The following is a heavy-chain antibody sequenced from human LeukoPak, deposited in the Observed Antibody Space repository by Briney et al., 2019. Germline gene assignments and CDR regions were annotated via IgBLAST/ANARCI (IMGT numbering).Heavy chain of an antibody. CDR2: INQSGST. CDR3: ARDPREWSCTNGVCYTFDY. J-gene: IGHJ4*02. D-gene: IGHD2-8*01. V-gene: IGHV4-34*01. Sequence: NPSETLSLTCTVYGGSFSGYYWTWIRQPPGKGLEWIGDINQSGSTNYNPSFKSRLTISVDTSKNQFSLKLSSVTAADTAVYYCARDPREWSCTNGVCYTFDYWGQGTLVTVSS. CDR1: GGSFSGYY.